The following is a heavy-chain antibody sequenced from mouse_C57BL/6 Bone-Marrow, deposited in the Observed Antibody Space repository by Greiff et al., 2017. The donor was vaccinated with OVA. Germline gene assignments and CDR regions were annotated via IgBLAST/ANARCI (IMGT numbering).Heavy chain of an antibody. V-gene: IGHV1-26*01. D-gene: IGHD2-5*01. CDR2: INPNNGGT. J-gene: IGHJ4*01. Sequence: EVQLQQSGPELVKPGASVKISCKASGYTFTDYYMNWVKQSHGKSLEWIGDINPNNGGTSYNQKFKGKATLTADKSSSTAYMQLSSLTYEDSAVYYCARPPYYSNLYYAMDYWGQGTSVTVSS. CDR3: ARPPYYSNLYYAMDY. CDR1: GYTFTDYY.